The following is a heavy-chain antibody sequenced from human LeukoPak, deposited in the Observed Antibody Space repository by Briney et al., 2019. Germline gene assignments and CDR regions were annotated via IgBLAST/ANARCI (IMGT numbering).Heavy chain of an antibody. CDR2: INAGIGTT. Sequence: ASVKVSCKASGYTFTNYAMHWVRQAPGQGLEWMGWINAGIGTTKNSQKFQGRVTITRDTSASTAYMELSSLRSEDTAVYYCARDRSGILSRSLDYWGQGTLVTVSS. V-gene: IGHV1-3*01. CDR3: ARDRSGILSRSLDY. CDR1: GYTFTNYA. D-gene: IGHD3-10*01. J-gene: IGHJ4*02.